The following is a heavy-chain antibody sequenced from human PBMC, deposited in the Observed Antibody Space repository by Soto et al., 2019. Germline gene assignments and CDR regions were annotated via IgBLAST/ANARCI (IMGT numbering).Heavy chain of an antibody. J-gene: IGHJ3*02. D-gene: IGHD6-19*01. CDR2: ISGSGGST. CDR1: GFTFSSYA. CDR3: TASSGWYNAFDI. Sequence: PGGSLRLSCAASGFTFSSYAMSWVRQAPGKGLEWVPAISGSGGSTYYADSVKGRFTISRDNSKNTLYLQMNSLRAEDTAVYYCTASSGWYNAFDIWGQGTMVTVSS. V-gene: IGHV3-23*01.